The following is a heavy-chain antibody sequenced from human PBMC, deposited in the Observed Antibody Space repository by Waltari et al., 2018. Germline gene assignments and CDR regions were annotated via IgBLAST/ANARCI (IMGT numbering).Heavy chain of an antibody. D-gene: IGHD4-17*01. Sequence: EVQLVESGGGLVQPGGSLRLSCAASGFTFSSYWMHWVRQAPGKGLVWVSRINTDGSSTSYADSVKGRFTISRDNAKNTLYLQMNSLRAEDTAVYYCARVRRATYGDYGDAFDIWGQGTMVTVSS. CDR3: ARVRRATYGDYGDAFDI. V-gene: IGHV3-74*01. CDR2: INTDGSST. J-gene: IGHJ3*02. CDR1: GFTFSSYW.